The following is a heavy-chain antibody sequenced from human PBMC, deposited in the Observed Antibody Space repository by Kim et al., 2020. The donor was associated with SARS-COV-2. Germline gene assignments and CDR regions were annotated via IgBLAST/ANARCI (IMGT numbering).Heavy chain of an antibody. CDR3: ARGLLLWFGELGNFDY. CDR2: INAGNGNT. Sequence: ASVKVSCKASGYTFTSYAMHWVRQAPGQRLEWMGWINAGNGNTKYSQKFQGRVTITRDTSASTAYMELSSLRSEDTAVYYCARGLLLWFGELGNFDYWGQGTLVTVSS. V-gene: IGHV1-3*01. J-gene: IGHJ4*02. D-gene: IGHD3-10*01. CDR1: GYTFTSYA.